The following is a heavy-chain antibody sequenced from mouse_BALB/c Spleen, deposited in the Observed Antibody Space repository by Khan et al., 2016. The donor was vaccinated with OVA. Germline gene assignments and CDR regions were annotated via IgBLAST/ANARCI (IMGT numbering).Heavy chain of an antibody. CDR1: GYSFTSFW. CDR2: IFPGNSDT. V-gene: IGHV1-5*01. D-gene: IGHD1-2*01. J-gene: IGHJ3*01. Sequence: VQLQQSGTVLARPGASVKMSCKASGYSFTSFWMHWVKQRPGQGLEWIGGIFPGNSDTSYNQKFQGKAKLTAVTSASTAYMELSSLTNEDSAVYYSARGGYGSFADWGQGTLVTVSA. CDR3: ARGGYGSFAD.